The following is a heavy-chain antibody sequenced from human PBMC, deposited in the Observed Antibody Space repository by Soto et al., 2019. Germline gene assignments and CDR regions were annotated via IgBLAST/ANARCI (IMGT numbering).Heavy chain of an antibody. CDR3: AADYYDSSGYNGMDV. J-gene: IGHJ6*02. V-gene: IGHV1-46*01. CDR1: GYTFTSYY. D-gene: IGHD3-22*01. CDR2: INPSGGST. Sequence: ASVKVSCKASGYTFTSYYMHWVRQAPGQGLEWMGIINPSGGSTSYAQKFQGRVTMTRDTSTSTVYMELSSLRSEDTAVYYCAADYYDSSGYNGMDVWGQGTTVTVSS.